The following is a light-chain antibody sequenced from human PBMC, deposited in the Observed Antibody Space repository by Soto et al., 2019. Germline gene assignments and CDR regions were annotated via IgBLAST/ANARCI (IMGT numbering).Light chain of an antibody. CDR3: QSYDSSLSGDV. CDR1: SSNIGAGYD. J-gene: IGLJ1*01. Sequence: QSVLTQPPSVSGAPGQRVTISCTGSSSNIGAGYDVHWYQQLPGTAPKLLIYGNSNRPSGVPDRFSGSKSGTSVSLAITGLQAEDEADYYCQSYDSSLSGDVFGTGTKLNVL. CDR2: GNS. V-gene: IGLV1-40*01.